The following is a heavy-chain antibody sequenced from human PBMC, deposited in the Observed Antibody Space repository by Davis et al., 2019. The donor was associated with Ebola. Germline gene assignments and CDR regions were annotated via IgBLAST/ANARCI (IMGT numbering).Heavy chain of an antibody. J-gene: IGHJ6*04. Sequence: GESLKISCRTSGYNFNTYWIGWVRLMPGKGLEWMGIIYPGDSDTRYSPSFQGQVTISADKSISTAYLQWSSLKASDTAMYYCARPGNWNYVSDYYYGMDVWGKGTTVTVSS. D-gene: IGHD1-7*01. V-gene: IGHV5-51*01. CDR2: IYPGDSDT. CDR3: ARPGNWNYVSDYYYGMDV. CDR1: GYNFNTYW.